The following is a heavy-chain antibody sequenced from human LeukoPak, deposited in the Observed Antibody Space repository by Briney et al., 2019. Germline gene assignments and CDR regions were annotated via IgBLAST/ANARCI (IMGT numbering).Heavy chain of an antibody. Sequence: PSETLSLTCTVSDGSISSYYWSWIRQPPGKGLEWIGEINHSGSTNYNPSLKSRVTISVDTSKNQFSLKLSSVTAADTAVYYCARGYYDFWIDYWGQGTLVTVSS. CDR2: INHSGST. CDR3: ARGYYDFWIDY. CDR1: DGSISSYY. V-gene: IGHV4-34*01. D-gene: IGHD3-3*01. J-gene: IGHJ4*02.